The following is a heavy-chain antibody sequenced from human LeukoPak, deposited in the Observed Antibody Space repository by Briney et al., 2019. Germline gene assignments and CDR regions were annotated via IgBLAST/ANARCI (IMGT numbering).Heavy chain of an antibody. Sequence: GGSLRLSCAASGFAFSTYVMSWVRQAPGKGLEWVSDISGSGGGTYYADSVKGRFTISRDNSDNTLYLQMNSLRAEDTAVYYCAREGLTHDAFDIWGQGTMVTVSS. CDR2: ISGSGGGT. D-gene: IGHD4/OR15-4a*01. J-gene: IGHJ3*02. CDR3: AREGLTHDAFDI. V-gene: IGHV3-23*01. CDR1: GFAFSTYV.